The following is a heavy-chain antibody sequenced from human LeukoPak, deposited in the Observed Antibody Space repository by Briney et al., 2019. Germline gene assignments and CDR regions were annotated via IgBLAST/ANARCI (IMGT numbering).Heavy chain of an antibody. J-gene: IGHJ4*02. D-gene: IGHD3-22*01. Sequence: KTSETLSLTCAVSGYSISSGYYWGWIRQPPGKGLEWIGSIYHGGSTYYNPSLKSRVTISVDTSKNQFSLKLSSVTAADTAVYYCASSLRYYDSSGYYYFDYWGQGTLVTVSS. CDR1: GYSISSGYY. CDR3: ASSLRYYDSSGYYYFDY. V-gene: IGHV4-38-2*01. CDR2: IYHGGST.